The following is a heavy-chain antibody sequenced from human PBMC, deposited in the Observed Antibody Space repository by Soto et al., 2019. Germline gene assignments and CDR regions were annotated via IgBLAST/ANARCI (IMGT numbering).Heavy chain of an antibody. CDR3: ARDARTTGPPYFDY. Sequence: EVQLVESGGGLVQPVGSLRLSCAASGFTVSSNYMSWVRQAPGKGLEWVSVIYSGGSTYYADSVKGRFTISRDNSKNTLYLQMNGLRAEDTAVYYCARDARTTGPPYFDYWGQGTLVTVSS. D-gene: IGHD4-17*01. J-gene: IGHJ4*02. CDR1: GFTVSSNY. CDR2: IYSGGST. V-gene: IGHV3-66*01.